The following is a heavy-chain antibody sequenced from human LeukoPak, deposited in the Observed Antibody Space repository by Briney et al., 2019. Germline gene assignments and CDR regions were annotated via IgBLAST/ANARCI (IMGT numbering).Heavy chain of an antibody. CDR1: GGSINSGSYN. D-gene: IGHD1-1*01. J-gene: IGHJ5*02. CDR2: IYYSGGT. CDR3: VGRKSTTPNWFDP. V-gene: IGHV4-39*01. Sequence: SETLLLTCTVSGGSINSGSYNWGWIRQSPGKGLEWIGAIYYSGGTFYNPSLKSRVTISVDTSKNQFSLKLSSVTAADTAIYYCVGRKSTTPNWFDPWGQGTLVTVSS.